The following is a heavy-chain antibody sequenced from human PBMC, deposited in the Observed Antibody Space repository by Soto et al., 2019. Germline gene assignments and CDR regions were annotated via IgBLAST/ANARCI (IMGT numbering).Heavy chain of an antibody. CDR2: IYSGGST. Sequence: EVQLVESGGGLVQPGGSLRLSCEASGFTVSSNYMSWVRQAPGKGLEWVSVIYSGGSTYYADSVKGRFTITRDNSKNTVYLQMNSLRAEDTAVYYCARDYDFWSGLAIDYWGQGTLVTVSS. CDR1: GFTVSSNY. D-gene: IGHD3-3*01. J-gene: IGHJ4*02. V-gene: IGHV3-66*01. CDR3: ARDYDFWSGLAIDY.